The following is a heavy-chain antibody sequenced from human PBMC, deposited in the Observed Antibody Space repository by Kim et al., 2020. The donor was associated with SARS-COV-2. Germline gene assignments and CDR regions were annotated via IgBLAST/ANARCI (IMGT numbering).Heavy chain of an antibody. J-gene: IGHJ4*02. D-gene: IGHD3-10*01. V-gene: IGHV1-8*01. Sequence: ASVKVSCKAAGYTFTNYDINWVRQAPGQGLEWMGWMTPNSGNTGYAQKFQGRVTMTRDTSISTAYMELSSLRSEDTAVYYCARNLYGTGTFEYWGQGTLV. CDR3: ARNLYGTGTFEY. CDR1: GYTFTNYD. CDR2: MTPNSGNT.